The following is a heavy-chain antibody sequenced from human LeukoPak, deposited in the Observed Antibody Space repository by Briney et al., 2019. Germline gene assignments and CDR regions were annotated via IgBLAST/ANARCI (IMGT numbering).Heavy chain of an antibody. V-gene: IGHV4-4*07. Sequence: PSETLSLTCSVSGGSISNYYWSWIRQPAGKGLEWIGRVHSSGNTNYNPSLKSRVTMSVNTPTNQFSLKLSSVTAADTAVYYCARGPLGDSSGSYFDPWGQGTLVTVSS. CDR2: VHSSGNT. J-gene: IGHJ5*02. D-gene: IGHD3-22*01. CDR1: GGSISNYY. CDR3: ARGPLGDSSGSYFDP.